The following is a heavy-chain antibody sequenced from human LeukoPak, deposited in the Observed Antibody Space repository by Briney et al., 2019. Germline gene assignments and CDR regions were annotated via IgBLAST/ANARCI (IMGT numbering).Heavy chain of an antibody. J-gene: IGHJ3*02. CDR3: ARGPYFPPGAFDI. Sequence: GALRLSCVATGLHLRCNYMGWVRPAPGKGLEWVSAMYIGGSTYYADSVGGRFTISRDSSKNTLYLQMNSLRAEDTAVYYCARGPYFPPGAFDIWGQGTMVTVSS. CDR2: MYIGGST. CDR1: GLHLRCNY. D-gene: IGHD3-9*01. V-gene: IGHV3-53*01.